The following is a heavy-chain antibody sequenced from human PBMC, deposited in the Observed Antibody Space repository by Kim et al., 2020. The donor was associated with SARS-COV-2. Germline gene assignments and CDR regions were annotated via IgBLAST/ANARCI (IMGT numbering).Heavy chain of an antibody. Sequence: YVPKLQGRVTITADESTSTAYMELSSLRSEDTAVYYCARGRSGGGRYFDYWGQGTLVTVSS. D-gene: IGHD2-15*01. V-gene: IGHV1-69*01. CDR3: ARGRSGGGRYFDY. J-gene: IGHJ4*02.